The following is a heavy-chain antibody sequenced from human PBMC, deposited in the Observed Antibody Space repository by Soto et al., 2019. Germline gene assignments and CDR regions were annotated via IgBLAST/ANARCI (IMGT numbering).Heavy chain of an antibody. J-gene: IGHJ4*02. CDR3: AGGYCYNYFPGRSDY. CDR2: ISSSSSYI. CDR1: GFTFSSYS. V-gene: IGHV3-21*01. Sequence: EVQLVESGGGLVKPWGSLRLSCAASGFTFSSYSMNWVRQAPWKGLEWVSAISSSSSYIYYADSVKGRFTISRDNSKNSLYLQMNSLRAADTAVYYCAGGYCYNYFPGRSDYWGQGTLGTVSS. D-gene: IGHD5-12*01.